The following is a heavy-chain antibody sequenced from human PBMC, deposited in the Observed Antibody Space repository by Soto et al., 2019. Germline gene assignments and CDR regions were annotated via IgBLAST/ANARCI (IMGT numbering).Heavy chain of an antibody. CDR3: ARGRAYGGGTNCYLDY. V-gene: IGHV3-48*02. CDR1: GFSLCSCS. CDR2: ISSSGSTI. D-gene: IGHD2-8*01. Sequence: VGSLTLACAAGGFSLCSCSMKWVRQAPGKGLEWVSYISSSGSTIYYADSVKGRFTISRDNAKNSLYLQMNSLRDDDTAVYYCARGRAYGGGTNCYLDYWAQVALVNVSS. J-gene: IGHJ4*02.